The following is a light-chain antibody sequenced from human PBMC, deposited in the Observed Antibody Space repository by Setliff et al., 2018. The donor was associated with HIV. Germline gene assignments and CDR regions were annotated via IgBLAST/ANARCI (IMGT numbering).Light chain of an antibody. CDR1: SSDVGGYNL. J-gene: IGLJ1*01. Sequence: QSVLTQPASVSGSPGQSITIPCTGTSSDVGGYNLGSWYQQHPGHAPKLMIYEVSKRPSGVSNRFSGSKCGNTSSRTISGVQAEDGAYYYLWSNAGSRTYGLGTGAKV. CDR2: EVS. CDR3: WSNAGSRTYG. V-gene: IGLV2-23*02.